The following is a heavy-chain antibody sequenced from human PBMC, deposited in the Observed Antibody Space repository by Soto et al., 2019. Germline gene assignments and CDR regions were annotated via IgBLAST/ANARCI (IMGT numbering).Heavy chain of an antibody. CDR2: TLHSGST. CDR3: ARDRQSAYYFDSSGANWFDP. CDR1: GYFISSGYY. J-gene: IGHJ5*02. D-gene: IGHD3-22*01. V-gene: IGHV4-38-2*02. Sequence: SETLSLTCSVSGYFISSGYYWAWIRQPPGKGLEWIGSTLHSGSTYYNPSLKSRVTMSVDTFKNQFSLKLSSVTASDTAVYYCARDRQSAYYFDSSGANWFDPWGQGTLVTVSS.